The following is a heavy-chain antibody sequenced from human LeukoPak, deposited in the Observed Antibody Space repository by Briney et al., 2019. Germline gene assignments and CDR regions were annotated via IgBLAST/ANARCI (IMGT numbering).Heavy chain of an antibody. D-gene: IGHD2-2*01. J-gene: IGHJ4*02. CDR2: IYSGGRT. CDR3: ARVQADLGYCSSTSCDEAYYFDY. CDR1: GFTVSSNY. Sequence: GSLRLSCAASGFTVSSNYMSWVRQAPGKGLEWVSVIYSGGRTYYADSVKGRFTISRDNSKNTLYLQMNSLRAEDTAVYYCARVQADLGYCSSTSCDEAYYFDYWGQGTLVTVSS. V-gene: IGHV3-66*02.